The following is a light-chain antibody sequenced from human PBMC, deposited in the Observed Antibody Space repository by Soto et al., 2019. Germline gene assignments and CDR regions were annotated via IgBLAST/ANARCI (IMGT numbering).Light chain of an antibody. V-gene: IGKV3-11*01. CDR1: QSVSSY. Sequence: EIVLTQSPATLSFSPGERSTLPCRASQSVSSYLAWYQKKNGQAPRLLMYEASTRATGIPARLSGGGYGTDLTITISSIETEDFEVYYCQQRSDWPWTFGQGTKVDIK. CDR3: QQRSDWPWT. J-gene: IGKJ1*01. CDR2: EAS.